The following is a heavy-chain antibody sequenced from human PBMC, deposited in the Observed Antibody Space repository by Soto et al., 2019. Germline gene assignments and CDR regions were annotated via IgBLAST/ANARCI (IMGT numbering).Heavy chain of an antibody. CDR1: GFTFSSYG. CDR3: ARDGPHYYGSGSYYNVYYGMDV. CDR2: IWYDGSNN. J-gene: IGHJ6*02. Sequence: QVQLVESGGGVVQPGRSLRLSCAASGFTFSSYGMHWVRQAPGKGLEWVAVIWYDGSNNYYAESVKGRFTISRDNSKNTLYLQMNSLRAEDTAVYYCARDGPHYYGSGSYYNVYYGMDVWGQGTTVTVSS. D-gene: IGHD3-10*01. V-gene: IGHV3-33*01.